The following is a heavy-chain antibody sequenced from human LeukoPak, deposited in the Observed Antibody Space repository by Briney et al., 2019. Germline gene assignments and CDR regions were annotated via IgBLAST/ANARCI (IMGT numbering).Heavy chain of an antibody. D-gene: IGHD6-13*01. V-gene: IGHV1-2*02. CDR2: INPNSGGT. CDR3: ARGAPSYSSSWYDNWFDP. J-gene: IGHJ5*02. CDR1: VYIFNGYH. Sequence: ASVKASCKVSVYIFNGYHMHWVRQAPGQGLEWMGWINPNSGGTNYAQKFQGRVTMTRDTSISTAYMELSRLRSDDTAVYYCARGAPSYSSSWYDNWFDPWGQGTLVTVSS.